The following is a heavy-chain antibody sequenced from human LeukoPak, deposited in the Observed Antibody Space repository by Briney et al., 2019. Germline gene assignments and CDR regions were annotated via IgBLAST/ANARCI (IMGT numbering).Heavy chain of an antibody. V-gene: IGHV4-31*03. CDR2: IYYTGDT. CDR3: ARERGSLPDY. D-gene: IGHD3-16*01. Sequence: SETLFLTCTVSGGSISSGGHYWSWIRQHPGKGLEWIGYIYYTGDTYYIPSLKSRVTISVDTSKNQFSLKLTSVTAADTAVYYCARERGSLPDYWGQGTLVTVSS. J-gene: IGHJ4*02. CDR1: GGSISSGGHY.